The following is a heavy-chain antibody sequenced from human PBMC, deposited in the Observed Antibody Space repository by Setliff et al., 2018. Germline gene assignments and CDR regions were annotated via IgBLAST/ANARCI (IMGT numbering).Heavy chain of an antibody. CDR3: ARAPTVTTSLYFDY. CDR1: GYTLSTHY. D-gene: IGHD4-17*01. J-gene: IGHJ4*02. V-gene: IGHV1-46*01. CDR2: INPSGEST. Sequence: ASVKVSCKASGYTLSTHYMHWVRQAPGQGLEWMGLINPSGESTVYAEKFQGRVSMTRDTSTSTAHMELRSLRSDDTAVYYCARAPTVTTSLYFDYWGQGTLVTVSS.